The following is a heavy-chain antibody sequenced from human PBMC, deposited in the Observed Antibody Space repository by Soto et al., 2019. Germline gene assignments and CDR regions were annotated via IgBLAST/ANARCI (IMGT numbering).Heavy chain of an antibody. J-gene: IGHJ4*02. CDR2: IYTSGST. Sequence: SGTLSPTSTVSGASISSYYWSWIRQPAGKGLEWIGRIYTSGSTNYNPSLKSRVTMSVDTSKNQFSLNMSSVTAADTAVYYCASVSRLADLHIWGQGTLVTVSS. V-gene: IGHV4-4*07. CDR3: ASVSRLADLHI. CDR1: GASISSYY.